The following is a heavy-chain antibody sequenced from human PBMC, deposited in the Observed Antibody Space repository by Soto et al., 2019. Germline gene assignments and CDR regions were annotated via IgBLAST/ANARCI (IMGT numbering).Heavy chain of an antibody. D-gene: IGHD3-16*01. CDR2: IYYSGST. CDR3: ARHLGRRGPHGWFDP. Sequence: SETLSLTCTVSGGSISSYYWSWIRQPPGKGLEWIGYIYYSGSTNYNPSLKSRVTISVDTSKNQFSLKLSSVTAADTAVYYCARHLGRRGPHGWFDPWGQGTLVTVSS. J-gene: IGHJ5*02. V-gene: IGHV4-59*08. CDR1: GGSISSYY.